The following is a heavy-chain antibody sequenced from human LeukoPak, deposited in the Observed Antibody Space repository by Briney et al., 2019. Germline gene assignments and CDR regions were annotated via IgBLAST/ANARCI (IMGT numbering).Heavy chain of an antibody. Sequence: GESLKISCKASGYTFTSYYMHWVRQAPGQGLEWMGIINPSGGSTSYAQKFQGRVAMTRDTSTSTVYMELSSLRSEDTAVYYCARAGDSSGWYSWANFDYWGQGTLVTVSS. D-gene: IGHD6-19*01. CDR2: INPSGGST. CDR1: GYTFTSYY. J-gene: IGHJ4*02. CDR3: ARAGDSSGWYSWANFDY. V-gene: IGHV1-46*01.